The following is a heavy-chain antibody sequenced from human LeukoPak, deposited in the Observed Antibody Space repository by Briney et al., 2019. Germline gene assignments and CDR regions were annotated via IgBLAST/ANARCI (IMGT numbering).Heavy chain of an antibody. V-gene: IGHV4-61*02. CDR3: ARLAYCGGDCYSNAFDI. Sequence: PSQTLSLTCTVSGGSISSGSYYWSWIRQPAGKGLEWIGRIYTSGSTNYNPSLKSRVTISVDTSKNQFSLKLSSVTAADTAVYYCARLAYCGGDCYSNAFDIWGQGTMVTVSS. CDR2: IYTSGST. J-gene: IGHJ3*02. CDR1: GGSISSGSYY. D-gene: IGHD2-21*01.